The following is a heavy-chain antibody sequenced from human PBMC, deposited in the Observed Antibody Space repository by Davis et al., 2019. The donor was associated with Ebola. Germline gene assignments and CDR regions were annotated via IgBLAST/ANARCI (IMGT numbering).Heavy chain of an antibody. J-gene: IGHJ4*02. CDR3: ARDYRGGDILTGSYFDY. CDR1: GYTFISYY. V-gene: IGHV1-46*01. CDR2: INPSGGST. Sequence: ASVKVSCKASGYTFISYYMHWVRQAPGQGLEWMGIINPSGGSTSYAQKFQGRVTMTRDTSTSTVYMELTSLRSEDTAMYYCARDYRGGDILTGSYFDYWGQGTLVTVSS. D-gene: IGHD3-9*01.